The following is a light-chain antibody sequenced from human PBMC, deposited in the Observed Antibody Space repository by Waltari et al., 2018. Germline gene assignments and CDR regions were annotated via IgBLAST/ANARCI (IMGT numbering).Light chain of an antibody. Sequence: QSALTQPPSVSGSPGQSVTISCTGTSSDVGGYTRVSWYQQPPGTAPKLMIYEVSNRPSGVPDRFSGSKSGNTASLTISGLQAEDEADYYCNSYKTGSSYVFGTGTKVTVL. CDR2: EVS. CDR3: NSYKTGSSYV. CDR1: SSDVGGYTR. J-gene: IGLJ1*01. V-gene: IGLV2-18*02.